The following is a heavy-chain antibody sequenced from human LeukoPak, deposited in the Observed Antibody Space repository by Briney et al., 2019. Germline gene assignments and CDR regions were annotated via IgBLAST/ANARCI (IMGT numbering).Heavy chain of an antibody. CDR3: AIGRANCSSTSCYLRYYYYYMDV. J-gene: IGHJ6*03. CDR1: GYTFTGYY. V-gene: IGHV1-2*02. D-gene: IGHD2-2*01. CDR2: INPNSGGT. Sequence: GASVKVSCKASGYTFTGYYMHWVRQAPGQGLEWMGWINPNSGGTNYAQKFQGRVTMTRDTSISTAYMELSRLRSDDTAVYYRAIGRANCSSTSCYLRYYYYYMDVWGKGTTVTVSS.